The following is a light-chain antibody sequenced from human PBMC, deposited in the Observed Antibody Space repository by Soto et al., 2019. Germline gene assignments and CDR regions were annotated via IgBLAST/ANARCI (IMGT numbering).Light chain of an antibody. CDR3: QQYSGSVLT. J-gene: IGKJ4*01. V-gene: IGKV3-20*01. CDR1: QSVSSSY. CDR2: GAS. Sequence: EIVLTQSPGTLSLSPGERATLSCRASQSVSSSYLAWYQQKPGQAPRLLIYGASSRATGIPDRFSGSGSGTEFTLTISRLEPEDFAVYFCQQYSGSVLTFGGGTKV.